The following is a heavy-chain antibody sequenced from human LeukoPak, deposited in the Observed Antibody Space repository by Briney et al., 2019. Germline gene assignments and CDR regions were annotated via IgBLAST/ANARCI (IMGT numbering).Heavy chain of an antibody. J-gene: IGHJ4*02. CDR1: GFTFSSYS. CDR3: AKALRGILVD. D-gene: IGHD3-9*01. CDR2: ISSSSSYI. V-gene: IGHV3-21*04. Sequence: EAGGSLRLSCAASGFTFSSYSMNWVRQAPGKGLEWVSSISSSSSYIYYADSVKGRFTISRDNAKNSLYLQMNSLRAEDTALYYCAKALRGILVDWGQGTLVTVSS.